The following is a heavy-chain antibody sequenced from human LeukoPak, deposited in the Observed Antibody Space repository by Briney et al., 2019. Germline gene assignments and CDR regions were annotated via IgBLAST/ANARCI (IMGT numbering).Heavy chain of an antibody. CDR2: IIPIFGTA. CDR3: ARASTAIWVVVVVAATHFDY. J-gene: IGHJ4*02. CDR1: GGTFSSYA. Sequence: ASVKVSCKASGGTFSSYAISWVRQAPGQGLEWMGGIIPIFGTANYAQKFQGRVTITADESTSTAYMELSSLRSEDTAVYYCARASTAIWVVVVVAATHFDYRGQGTLVTVSS. D-gene: IGHD2-15*01. V-gene: IGHV1-69*13.